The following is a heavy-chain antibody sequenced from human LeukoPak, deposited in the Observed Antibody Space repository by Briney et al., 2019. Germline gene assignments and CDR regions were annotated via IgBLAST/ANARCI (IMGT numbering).Heavy chain of an antibody. D-gene: IGHD2-21*01. CDR2: ISGSGGST. Sequence: GGSLRLSCAASGFTFSSYAMSWIRQAPGKGLEWVSAISGSGGSTYYADSVKGRFTITRDNSKNALYLQMNSLRAEDTAVYYCAKFLPTHIVVANYYFDYWGQGTQVSVCS. CDR3: AKFLPTHIVVANYYFDY. V-gene: IGHV3-23*01. CDR1: GFTFSSYA. J-gene: IGHJ4*02.